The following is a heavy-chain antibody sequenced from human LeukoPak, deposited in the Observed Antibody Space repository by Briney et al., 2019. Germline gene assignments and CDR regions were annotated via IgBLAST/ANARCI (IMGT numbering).Heavy chain of an antibody. CDR1: GFTFDDYA. J-gene: IGHJ4*02. Sequence: PGGSLRLSCAASGFTFDDYAMHWVRQAPGKGLEWVSLISWDGGSTYYADSVKGRFTISRDNSKNSLYLQMNSLRVEDTALYYCAKERGAGIQVWGFDCWGQGTLVTVSS. CDR2: ISWDGGST. CDR3: AKERGAGIQVWGFDC. D-gene: IGHD5-18*01. V-gene: IGHV3-43D*03.